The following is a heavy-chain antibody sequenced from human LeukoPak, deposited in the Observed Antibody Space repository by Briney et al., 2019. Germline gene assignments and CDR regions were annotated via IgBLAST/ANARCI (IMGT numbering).Heavy chain of an antibody. J-gene: IGHJ6*02. CDR3: ARGNNWNDAFYYYGMDV. D-gene: IGHD1-20*01. Sequence: SETLSLTCTVSGGSISSYYWSWIRQPPGKGLEWIGCIYYSGSTNYNPSLKSRVTISVDTSKNQFSLKLSSVTAADTAVYYCARGNNWNDAFYYYGMDVWGQGTTVTVSS. V-gene: IGHV4-59*12. CDR2: IYYSGST. CDR1: GGSISSYY.